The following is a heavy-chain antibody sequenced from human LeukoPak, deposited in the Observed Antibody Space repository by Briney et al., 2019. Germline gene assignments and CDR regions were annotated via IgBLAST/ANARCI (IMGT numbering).Heavy chain of an antibody. Sequence: ASVKVSCKASGYTFTGYYLHWVRQAPGQGLEWMGWLNPNSGDTNYAQKFQGRVTMTTDMSISTASMELRRLRSDDTAIYFCARARGYCTTTRCYSDAFDIWGQGTMVTVSS. V-gene: IGHV1-2*02. J-gene: IGHJ3*02. CDR2: LNPNSGDT. D-gene: IGHD2-8*01. CDR1: GYTFTGYY. CDR3: ARARGYCTTTRCYSDAFDI.